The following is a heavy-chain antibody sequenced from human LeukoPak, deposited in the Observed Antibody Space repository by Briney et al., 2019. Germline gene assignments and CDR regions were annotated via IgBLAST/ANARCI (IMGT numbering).Heavy chain of an antibody. J-gene: IGHJ4*02. CDR1: GFTFSNAW. CDR3: TTDLGDYGDYIRC. CDR2: IKSDGGTT. Sequence: GGSLRLSCAASGFTFSNAWMSWVRQAPGKGLEWIGRIKSDGGTTDYAAPVKGRFTISRDDSKNTLYLQMNSLKAEDAAVYYCTTDLGDYGDYIRCWGQGTLVTVSS. D-gene: IGHD4-17*01. V-gene: IGHV3-15*01.